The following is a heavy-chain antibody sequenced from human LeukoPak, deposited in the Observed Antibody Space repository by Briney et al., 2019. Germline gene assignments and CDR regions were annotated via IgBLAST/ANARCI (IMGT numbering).Heavy chain of an antibody. V-gene: IGHV1-46*01. CDR3: AAAIVVVPNGMDV. J-gene: IGHJ6*02. CDR2: INPSGGST. Sequence: ASVKVSCKASGYTFTSYGISWVRQAPGQGLEWMGIINPSGGSTSYAQKFQGRVTMTRDTSTSTVYMELSSLRSEDTAVYYCAAAIVVVPNGMDVWGQGTTVTVSS. D-gene: IGHD2-2*01. CDR1: GYTFTSYG.